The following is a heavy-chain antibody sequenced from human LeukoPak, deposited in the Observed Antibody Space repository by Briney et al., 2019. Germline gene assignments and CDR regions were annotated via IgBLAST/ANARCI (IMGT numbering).Heavy chain of an antibody. D-gene: IGHD2-15*01. CDR2: ISAYSGNT. CDR1: GYTFTSYG. Sequence: ASVKVSCKAPGYTFTSYGINWVRQAPGQGLEWMEWISAYSGNTNYAQRLQGRVTMTTDTSTSTAYMELRSLRSDDTAVYYCARDDPLVVVAARLDYWGQGTLVTVSS. V-gene: IGHV1-18*01. CDR3: ARDDPLVVVAARLDY. J-gene: IGHJ4*02.